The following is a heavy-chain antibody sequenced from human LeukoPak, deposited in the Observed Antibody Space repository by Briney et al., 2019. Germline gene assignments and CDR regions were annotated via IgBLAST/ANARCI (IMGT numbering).Heavy chain of an antibody. CDR1: GYSFTNYW. CDR2: IYPGDSDT. J-gene: IGHJ4*02. D-gene: IGHD1-26*01. V-gene: IGHV5-51*01. CDR3: ARSGSYLLPLDY. Sequence: GESLKISCKGSGYSFTNYWIAWVRQLPGKGLEWMGIIYPGDSDTRYSPSFQGKVTLSADKSISTAYLQWSSLKASDTAIYYCARSGSYLLPLDYWGQGTLVTVSS.